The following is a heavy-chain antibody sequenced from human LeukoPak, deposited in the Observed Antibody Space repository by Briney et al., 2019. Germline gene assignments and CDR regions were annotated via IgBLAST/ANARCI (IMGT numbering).Heavy chain of an antibody. D-gene: IGHD1-26*01. V-gene: IGHV3-7*01. J-gene: IGHJ4*02. CDR3: VREYAWEPMPLDH. CDR2: INQYEGEK. Sequence: GGSLRLSCAASGFTFRNYWMSWVRRAPGKGLEWVANINQYEGEKYYVDSVKGRFTISRDNAKNSLYLQMHSLRAEDTGVYFCVREYAWEPMPLDHWGQGTLVTVSS. CDR1: GFTFRNYW.